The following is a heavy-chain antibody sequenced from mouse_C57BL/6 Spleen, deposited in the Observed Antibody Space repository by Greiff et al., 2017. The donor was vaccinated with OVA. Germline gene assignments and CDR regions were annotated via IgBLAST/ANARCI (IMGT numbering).Heavy chain of an antibody. CDR1: GYTFTSYW. Sequence: EVQLQQSGTVLARPGASVKMSCKTSGYTFTSYWMHWVKQRPGQGLEWIGAIYPGNSDTRYNQKFKGKAKLTAVTSAITAYMELSSLTNEDSAVYYCTRCPYGSFFDYWGQGTTRTVSS. D-gene: IGHD1-1*01. J-gene: IGHJ2*01. CDR3: TRCPYGSFFDY. V-gene: IGHV1-5*01. CDR2: IYPGNSDT.